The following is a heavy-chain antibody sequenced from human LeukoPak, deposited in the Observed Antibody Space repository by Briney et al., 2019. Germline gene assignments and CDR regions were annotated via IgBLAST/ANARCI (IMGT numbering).Heavy chain of an antibody. CDR2: SYYGGGT. CDR1: GGSIVTSSSY. Sequence: SETLSLTCTVSGGSIVTSSSYWAWIRQPPGKGLEWIGSSYYGGGTYYNPSVESRLSISIDTTKNQFSLKLTSVSAADTAVYYCARHPHYSPFEDWGQGTLVTVSS. J-gene: IGHJ4*02. D-gene: IGHD2-15*01. CDR3: ARHPHYSPFED. V-gene: IGHV4-39*01.